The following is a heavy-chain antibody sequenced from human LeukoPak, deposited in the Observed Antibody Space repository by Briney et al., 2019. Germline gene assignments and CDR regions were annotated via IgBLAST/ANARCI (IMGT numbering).Heavy chain of an antibody. J-gene: IGHJ4*02. CDR2: IIWSSGVI. CDR1: GFTFDDYA. V-gene: IGHV3-9*01. CDR3: VKGGGPLLQDLDWLFDS. Sequence: GRSLRLSCAASGFTFDDYAMHWVRQLPGKGLQWVSGIIWSSGVIAYADSVKGRFTISRDNTKNSLYLQMNSLRTEDTAVYFCVKGGGPLLQDLDWLFDSWGQGTLVTVSS. D-gene: IGHD3-9*01.